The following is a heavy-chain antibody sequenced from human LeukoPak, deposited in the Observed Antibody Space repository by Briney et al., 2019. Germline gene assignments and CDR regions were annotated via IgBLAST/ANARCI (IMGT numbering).Heavy chain of an antibody. CDR1: GYTFSSYE. CDR3: ARIRHGTTGLKGYYFDY. D-gene: IGHD1-1*01. Sequence: ASVKVSCKTSGYTFSSYEINWVRQAAGRGLEWVGWMNTKTGKTAYAHNLQGRVTITRDTSISASYMELSALRSEDTAVYDCARIRHGTTGLKGYYFDYWGQGTLVTVSS. CDR2: MNTKTGKT. V-gene: IGHV1-8*01. J-gene: IGHJ4*02.